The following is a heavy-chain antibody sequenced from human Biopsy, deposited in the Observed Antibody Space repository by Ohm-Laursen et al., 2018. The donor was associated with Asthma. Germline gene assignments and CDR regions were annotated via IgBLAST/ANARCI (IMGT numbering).Heavy chain of an antibody. D-gene: IGHD3-22*01. Sequence: SLRLSCAATGFVFSQCGMHWARQGPGKGLEWVALVSSDGHNKYYEDSVKGRFTISRDNSRNRLYLQINRLTVEDSAVYFCARQSGQDYGDSSGFDIWGQGTKVAVSS. J-gene: IGHJ3*02. V-gene: IGHV3-30*03. CDR3: ARQSGQDYGDSSGFDI. CDR2: VSSDGHNK. CDR1: GFVFSQCG.